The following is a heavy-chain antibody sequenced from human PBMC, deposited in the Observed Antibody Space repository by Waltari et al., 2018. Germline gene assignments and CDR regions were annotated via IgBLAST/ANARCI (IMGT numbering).Heavy chain of an antibody. Sequence: EVQLVESGGGLVKRGGSLRLSCVVSGFTFSSYSMSWVRQAPGKGLEWFTSIMASSSYIDYADSVKGRFTISRDNAKNELYLQMNSLRAEDTAVYYCVRENYDSSTYYSPNWFDPWGQGTLLTVSS. CDR1: GFTFSSYS. CDR3: VRENYDSSTYYSPNWFDP. J-gene: IGHJ5*02. D-gene: IGHD3-22*01. CDR2: IMASSSYI. V-gene: IGHV3-21*01.